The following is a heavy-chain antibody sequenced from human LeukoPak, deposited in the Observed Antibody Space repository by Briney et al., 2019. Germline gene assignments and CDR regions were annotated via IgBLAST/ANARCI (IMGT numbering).Heavy chain of an antibody. D-gene: IGHD1-26*01. Sequence: ASVKVSCKASGYTFTSYGISWVRQAPGQGLEWMGWISAYNGNTNYAQKLQGRVTMTTDTSTSTAYMELRSLRSDDTAVYYCARDRPDGSPSSWFDPWGQGTLVTVSS. CDR2: ISAYNGNT. J-gene: IGHJ5*02. CDR1: GYTFTSYG. CDR3: ARDRPDGSPSSWFDP. V-gene: IGHV1-18*01.